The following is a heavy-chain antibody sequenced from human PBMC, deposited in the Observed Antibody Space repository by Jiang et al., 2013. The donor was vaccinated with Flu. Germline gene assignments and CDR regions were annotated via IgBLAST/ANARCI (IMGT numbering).Heavy chain of an antibody. D-gene: IGHD6-19*01. CDR1: GFSLSNARMG. J-gene: IGHJ2*01. CDR2: FFECEK. Sequence: LTCTVSGFSLSNARMGVSWIRQPPGKALEWLALHFFECEKSYSTSLKSRFTISKDTSKSQVVLTMTNMDPVDTATYYCARIPLPTYSSGWYPLWGRGTLVTVSS. V-gene: IGHV2-26*01. CDR3: ARIPLPTYSSGWYPL.